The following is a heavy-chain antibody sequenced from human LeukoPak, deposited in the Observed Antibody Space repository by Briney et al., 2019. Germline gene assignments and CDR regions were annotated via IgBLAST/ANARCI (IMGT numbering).Heavy chain of an antibody. Sequence: GGSLRLSCAASGFTFSSYAMSWVRQAPGKGLEWVSAISGSGGSTYYADSVKGRFTISRDNSKNTLYLQMNSLRAEDTAVYYCAKDFSPYYYDSSGFDYWGQGTLVTVSS. CDR2: ISGSGGST. V-gene: IGHV3-23*01. D-gene: IGHD3-22*01. CDR1: GFTFSSYA. CDR3: AKDFSPYYYDSSGFDY. J-gene: IGHJ4*02.